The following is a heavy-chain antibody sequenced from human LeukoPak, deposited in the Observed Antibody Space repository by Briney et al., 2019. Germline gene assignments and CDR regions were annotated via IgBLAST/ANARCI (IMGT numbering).Heavy chain of an antibody. V-gene: IGHV1-3*01. CDR1: GYTFTNYA. D-gene: IGHD3-10*01. CDR2: INGGNGYT. Sequence: ASVKLSCKASGYTFTNYALHWVRQAPGQGLECMGWINGGNGYTRHLQKFQDRVTITQDTSANTAYLELSGLRSEDTAVYYCAGDWQTSGFDYWGLGTLLIVSS. CDR3: AGDWQTSGFDY. J-gene: IGHJ4*02.